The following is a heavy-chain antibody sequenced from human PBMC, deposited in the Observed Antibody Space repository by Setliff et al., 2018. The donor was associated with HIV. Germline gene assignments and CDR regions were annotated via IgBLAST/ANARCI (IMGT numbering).Heavy chain of an antibody. Sequence: ASVKVSCKASGYTFTSYAMHWVRQAPGQRLEWMGWINAGNGNTKYSQKFQGRVTITRDTSASTAYMELRSLRSDDTAVYYCTRTSSSRPDAFDIWGQGTMVTVSS. V-gene: IGHV1-3*01. CDR2: INAGNGNT. CDR3: TRTSSSRPDAFDI. CDR1: GYTFTSYA. J-gene: IGHJ3*02. D-gene: IGHD6-13*01.